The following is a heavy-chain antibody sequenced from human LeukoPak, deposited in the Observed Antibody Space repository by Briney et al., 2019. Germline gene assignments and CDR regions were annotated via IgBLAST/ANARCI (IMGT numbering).Heavy chain of an antibody. V-gene: IGHV1-8*01. CDR2: MNPNSGNT. CDR1: GYTFTSYD. D-gene: IGHD3-10*01. CDR3: ARHPYYYGSGKYYMDV. J-gene: IGHJ6*03. Sequence: PGASVKVSCKDSGYTFTSYDINGVRQATGQGLEWMGWMNPNSGNTGYAQNFQGRVTMTRNTSISTAYMELSSLRSEDTAVYYCARHPYYYGSGKYYMDVWGKGTTVTVSS.